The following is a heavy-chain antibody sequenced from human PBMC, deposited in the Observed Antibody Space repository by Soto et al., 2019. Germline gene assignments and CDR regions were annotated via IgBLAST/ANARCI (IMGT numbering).Heavy chain of an antibody. J-gene: IGHJ5*02. CDR3: ARESGDWPLNWFDP. D-gene: IGHD2-21*02. Sequence: GGSLRLSCAASGFDFSNHLMHWVRQRPGEGLVWVSRITSDGKSKAYAESVKGRFAISRDNAKNTLYLQMNGLTAEDTAVYYCARESGDWPLNWFDPWGQGTLVTVSS. V-gene: IGHV3-74*01. CDR1: GFDFSNHL. CDR2: ITSDGKSK.